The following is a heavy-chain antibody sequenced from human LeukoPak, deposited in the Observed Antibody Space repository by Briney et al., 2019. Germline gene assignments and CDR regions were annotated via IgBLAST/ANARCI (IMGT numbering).Heavy chain of an antibody. D-gene: IGHD3-9*01. CDR3: ARHVFDWANYYFDY. CDR1: GGSSTSSSYY. V-gene: IGHV4-39*01. Sequence: PSETLSLTCTVTGGSSTSSSYYWGWIRQPPGKGLEWIGSIYYSGSTYYNPSLKSRVTISVDTSKNQFSLKLSSVTAADTAVYYCARHVFDWANYYFDYWGQGTLVTVSS. J-gene: IGHJ4*02. CDR2: IYYSGST.